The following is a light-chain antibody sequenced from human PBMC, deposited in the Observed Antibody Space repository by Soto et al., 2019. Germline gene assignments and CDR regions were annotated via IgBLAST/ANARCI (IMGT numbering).Light chain of an antibody. Sequence: IVLTQSPGTLSFSQGESASLSCRASWRVSSDKLAGYEHNAGEAPRLAMFGATVRGTGIPERFCGSGSGTDSSLTISSLEPGHVVGYYRPQYDRYRLTFGGGNQLE. CDR3: PQYDRYRLT. CDR2: GAT. V-gene: IGKV3-20*01. J-gene: IGKJ4*01. CDR1: WRVSSDK.